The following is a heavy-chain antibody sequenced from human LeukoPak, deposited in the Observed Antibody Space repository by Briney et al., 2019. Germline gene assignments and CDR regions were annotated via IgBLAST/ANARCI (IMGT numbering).Heavy chain of an antibody. CDR3: ARAGRPWFGKNWFDP. Sequence: SQTLSLTCAVSGGSISSGGYSWSWIRQPPGKGLEWIGYIYHSGSTYYNPSLKSRVTIPVDRSKNQFSLKLSSVTAADTAVYYCARAGRPWFGKNWFDPWGQGTLVTVSS. D-gene: IGHD3-10*01. CDR2: IYHSGST. CDR1: GGSISSGGYS. J-gene: IGHJ5*02. V-gene: IGHV4-30-2*01.